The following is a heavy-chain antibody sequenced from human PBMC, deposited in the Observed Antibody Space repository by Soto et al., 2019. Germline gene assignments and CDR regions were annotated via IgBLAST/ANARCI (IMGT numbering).Heavy chain of an antibody. V-gene: IGHV3-74*01. D-gene: IGHD2-21*02. Sequence: GGSLSLSCAAFGFNFSNNWMHWVRQRPAEGLVWVSRITSDGKSKAYAESVKGRFAISRDNAKNTLYLQMNGLTAEDTAVYYCARESGDWPLNWFDPWGQGTLVTVSS. CDR3: ARESGDWPLNWFDP. CDR1: GFNFSNNW. CDR2: ITSDGKSK. J-gene: IGHJ5*02.